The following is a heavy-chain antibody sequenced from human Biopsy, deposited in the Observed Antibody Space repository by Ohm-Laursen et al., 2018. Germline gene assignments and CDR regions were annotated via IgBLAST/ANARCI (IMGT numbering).Heavy chain of an antibody. CDR3: ARAPYVSGSFGWFDP. Sequence: SQTLSLTCTVSGDSISSGVYYWNWFRQHPEKGLEWIGYISSGGYRKYTPSLQSLITISTDTSRNQFSLRLNSVTSADTAVYYCARAPYVSGSFGWFDPWGQGIVVTVSS. D-gene: IGHD3-10*01. CDR1: GDSISSGVYY. CDR2: ISSGGYR. V-gene: IGHV4-31*01. J-gene: IGHJ5*02.